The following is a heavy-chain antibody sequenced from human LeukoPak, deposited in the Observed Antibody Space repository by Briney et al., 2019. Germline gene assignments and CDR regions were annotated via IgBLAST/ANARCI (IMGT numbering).Heavy chain of an antibody. V-gene: IGHV3-48*01. CDR3: ARFAAGGSYYYYMDV. Sequence: GGSLRLSCAASGFTFSSYTMNWVHQPPGKGLEWVSNIGTSSTTIYYADSVKGRFTISRDNAKNSLYLQMNSLRADDTAVYYCARFAAGGSYYYYMDVWGKGTTVTVSS. CDR2: IGTSSTTI. J-gene: IGHJ6*03. CDR1: GFTFSSYT. D-gene: IGHD6-25*01.